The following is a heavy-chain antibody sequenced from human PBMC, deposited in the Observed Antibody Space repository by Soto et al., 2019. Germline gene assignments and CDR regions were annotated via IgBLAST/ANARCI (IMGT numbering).Heavy chain of an antibody. J-gene: IGHJ4*02. CDR1: GGSISSYY. V-gene: IGHV4-59*01. D-gene: IGHD1-26*01. Sequence: SESLSLTCTVSGGSISSYYWSWIRQPPGKGLEWIGYIYYSGSTNYNPSLKSRVTISVDTSKNQFSLELSSVTAADTAVYYCATARIVGATAPVDYWGQGTLVTVS. CDR3: ATARIVGATAPVDY. CDR2: IYYSGST.